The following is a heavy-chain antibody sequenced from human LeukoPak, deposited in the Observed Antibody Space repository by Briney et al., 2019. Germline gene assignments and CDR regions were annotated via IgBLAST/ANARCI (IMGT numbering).Heavy chain of an antibody. Sequence: GGSLRLSCAASGFTVSTNYMSWVRQAPGKGLEWVSVLYHGGSTYYADSVKGRFTISRDNSNNKLYLQMTRLRVKDTAVYYCASDPPGDYGLGFWGKGTLVTVSS. V-gene: IGHV3-53*01. CDR3: ASDPPGDYGLGF. CDR2: LYHGGST. D-gene: IGHD4-17*01. CDR1: GFTVSTNY. J-gene: IGHJ4*02.